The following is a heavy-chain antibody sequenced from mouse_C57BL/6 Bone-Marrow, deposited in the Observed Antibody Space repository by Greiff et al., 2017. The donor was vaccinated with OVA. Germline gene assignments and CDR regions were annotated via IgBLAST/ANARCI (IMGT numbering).Heavy chain of an antibody. CDR2: IYIGNGYT. CDR3: TRHCITTVVAEGYFDY. J-gene: IGHJ2*01. D-gene: IGHD1-1*01. Sequence: VQLQQSGAELVRPGSSVKMSCKTSGYTFTSYGINWVKQRPGQGLEWIGYIYIGNGYTEYNEKFKGKATLTSDTSSSTAYMELRSLTSEDSAVYYCTRHCITTVVAEGYFDYWGQGTTLTVSS. CDR1: GYTFTSYG. V-gene: IGHV1-58*01.